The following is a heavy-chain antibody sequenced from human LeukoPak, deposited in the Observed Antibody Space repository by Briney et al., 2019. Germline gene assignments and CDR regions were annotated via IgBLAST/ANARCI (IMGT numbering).Heavy chain of an antibody. CDR3: ARAAGQYSGYRWGFDDY. Sequence: APVKVSCKASGYTFTSYDINWVRQATGQGLEWMGWMNPNSGNTGYAQKFQGRVTMTRNTSISTAYMELSSLRSEDTAVYYCARAAGQYSGYRWGFDDYWGQGTLVTVSS. V-gene: IGHV1-8*01. D-gene: IGHD5-12*01. CDR1: GYTFTSYD. J-gene: IGHJ4*02. CDR2: MNPNSGNT.